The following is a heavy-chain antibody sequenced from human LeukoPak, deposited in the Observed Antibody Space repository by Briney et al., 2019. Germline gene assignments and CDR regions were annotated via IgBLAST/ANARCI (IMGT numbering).Heavy chain of an antibody. CDR3: TRTYSSSSIDY. Sequence: SETLSLTCTVSGGSISSGISYWSWIRQPPGKGLEWLGYIFYTGSTNYNPSLKSRVTMSIDTSKNQFSLKLSSVTAADTAVYYCTRTYSSSSIDYWGQGALVTVSS. V-gene: IGHV4-61*01. CDR2: IFYTGST. D-gene: IGHD6-6*01. CDR1: GGSISSGISY. J-gene: IGHJ4*02.